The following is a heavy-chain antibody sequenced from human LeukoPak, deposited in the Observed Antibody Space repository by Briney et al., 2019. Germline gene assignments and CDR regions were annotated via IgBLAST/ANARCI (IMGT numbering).Heavy chain of an antibody. D-gene: IGHD3-10*01. CDR2: IHYSGST. CDR1: GGSISSSSYY. CDR3: ARGPVLLWFGELLYHAADWFDP. Sequence: PSETLSLTCTVSGGSISSSSYYWGWIRQPPGRGLEWIGSIHYSGSTYYDPSLKSRVTISVDTAKNQFSLKLSSVTAADTAVYYCARGPVLLWFGELLYHAADWFDPWGQGTLVTVSS. V-gene: IGHV4-39*01. J-gene: IGHJ5*02.